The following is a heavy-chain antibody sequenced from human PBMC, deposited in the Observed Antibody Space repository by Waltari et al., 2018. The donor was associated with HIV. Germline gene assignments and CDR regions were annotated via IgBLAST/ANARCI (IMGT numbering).Heavy chain of an antibody. V-gene: IGHV3-30*04. J-gene: IGHJ4*02. D-gene: IGHD3-16*01. CDR3: AREGDCFSNKCSGGLMSY. CDR1: GFSLRNYA. CDR2: ISVDGEKK. Sequence: QLVESGGGVVQPGGSLKLPCAATGFSLRNYALHWVRQAPGKGLEWVALISVDGEKKKYGDSVKGRFTVSRDNSKNTVYLQMNSLRPGDTAVYYCAREGDCFSNKCSGGLMSYWGQGTLVTVSS.